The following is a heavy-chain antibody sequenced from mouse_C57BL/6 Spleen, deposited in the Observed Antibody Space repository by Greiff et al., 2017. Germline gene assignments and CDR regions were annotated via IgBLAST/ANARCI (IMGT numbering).Heavy chain of an antibody. V-gene: IGHV1-61*01. CDR2: IYPSDSET. CDR3: ARRSSNYHYAMDY. D-gene: IGHD2-5*01. J-gene: IGHJ4*01. Sequence: VQLQQPGAELVRPGSSVKLSCKASGYTFTSYWMDWVKQRPGQGLEWIGNIYPSDSETHYNQKFKDKATVTVDKSSSTAYMQLSSLTSEDSAVYYCARRSSNYHYAMDYWGQGTSVTVSS. CDR1: GYTFTSYW.